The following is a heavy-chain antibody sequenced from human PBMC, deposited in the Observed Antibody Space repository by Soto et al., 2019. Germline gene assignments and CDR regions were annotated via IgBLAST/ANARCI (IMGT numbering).Heavy chain of an antibody. V-gene: IGHV1-18*04. CDR1: GYTFTSYG. CDR3: ARARITIFGVVLEY. CDR2: ISAYNGNT. D-gene: IGHD3-3*01. J-gene: IGHJ4*02. Sequence: ASVKVSCKASGYTFTSYGISWVGQAPGQVLEWMGWISAYNGNTNYAQKLQGRVTMTTDTSTSTAYMELRSLRSDDTAVYYCARARITIFGVVLEYWGQGTMVTVSS.